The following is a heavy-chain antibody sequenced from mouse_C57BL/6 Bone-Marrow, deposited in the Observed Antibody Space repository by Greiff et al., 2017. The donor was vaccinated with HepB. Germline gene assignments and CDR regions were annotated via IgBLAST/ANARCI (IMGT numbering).Heavy chain of an antibody. D-gene: IGHD5-1*01. CDR3: ARGEYLFAY. CDR2: IYPGDGDT. J-gene: IGHJ3*01. CDR1: GYAFSSSW. V-gene: IGHV1-82*01. Sequence: VKLMESGPELVKPGASVKISCKASGYAFSSSWMNWVKQRPGKGLEWIGRIYPGDGDTNYNGKFKGKATLTADKSSSTAYMQLSSLTSEDSAVYFCARGEYLFAYWGQGTLVTVSA.